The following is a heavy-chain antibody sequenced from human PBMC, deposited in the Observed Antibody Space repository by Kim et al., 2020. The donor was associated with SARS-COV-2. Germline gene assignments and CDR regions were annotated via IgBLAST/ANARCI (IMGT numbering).Heavy chain of an antibody. Sequence: ASVKVSCKVSGYTLTELSMHWVRQAPGKGLEWMGGFDPEDGETIYAQQFQGRVTMTEDTSTDTAYMELSSLRSEDTAVYYCATEGPTTVTTLAAFDYWGQGTLVTVSS. CDR1: GYTLTELS. D-gene: IGHD4-17*01. V-gene: IGHV1-24*01. J-gene: IGHJ4*02. CDR2: FDPEDGET. CDR3: ATEGPTTVTTLAAFDY.